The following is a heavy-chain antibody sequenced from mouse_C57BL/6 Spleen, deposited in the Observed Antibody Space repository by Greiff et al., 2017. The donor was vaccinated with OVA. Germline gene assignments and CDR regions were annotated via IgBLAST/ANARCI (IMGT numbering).Heavy chain of an antibody. V-gene: IGHV14-3*01. J-gene: IGHJ2*01. CDR3: ARHGSSLYYFDY. Sequence: EVKVVESVAELVRPGASVKLSCTASGFNIKNTYMHWVKQRPEQGLEWIGRIDPANGNTKYAPKFQGKATITADTSSNTAYLQLSSLTSEDTAIYYCARHGSSLYYFDYWGQGTTLTVSS. D-gene: IGHD1-1*01. CDR1: GFNIKNTY. CDR2: IDPANGNT.